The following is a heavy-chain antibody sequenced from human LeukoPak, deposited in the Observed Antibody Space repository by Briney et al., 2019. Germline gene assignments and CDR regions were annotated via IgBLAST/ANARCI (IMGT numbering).Heavy chain of an antibody. CDR2: INPSGGST. CDR3: ARDREYSSSGKYSWFDP. CDR1: GYTFTSYY. J-gene: IGHJ5*02. V-gene: IGHV1-46*01. Sequence: ASVKVSCKASGYTFTSYYMHWLRQAPGQGLEWMGIINPSGGSTSYAQKFQGRVTMTRDMSTSTVYMELSSLRPEDTAVYYCARDREYSSSGKYSWFDPWGQGTLVTVSS. D-gene: IGHD6-6*01.